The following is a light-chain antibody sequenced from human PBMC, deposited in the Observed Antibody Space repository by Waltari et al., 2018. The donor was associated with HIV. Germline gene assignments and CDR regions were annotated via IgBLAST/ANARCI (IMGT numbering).Light chain of an antibody. CDR1: SSNIGAGYD. CDR3: QSYDRSLDWV. V-gene: IGLV1-40*01. J-gene: IGLJ3*02. Sequence: QSVLTQPPSVSGAPGQRITISCTGSSSNIGAGYDVHWYQQLPGTAPQRLVYGGANRPSGVPDRFSASKSGTSASLAISGLQAEDEADYFCQSYDRSLDWVFGGGTKLTVL. CDR2: GGA.